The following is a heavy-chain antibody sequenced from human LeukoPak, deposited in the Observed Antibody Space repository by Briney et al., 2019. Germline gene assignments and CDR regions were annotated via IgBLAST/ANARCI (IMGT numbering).Heavy chain of an antibody. CDR3: ARGHTAVTRHFDF. Sequence: GGSLRLSCAASGFTFSSYGMHWVRQAPGKGLEWVAVISYDGSNKYYADSVKGRFTISRDNSKNTLYLQMNSLRAEDTAVYYCARGHTAVTRHFDFWGQGTLVTVSS. D-gene: IGHD4-17*01. CDR1: GFTFSSYG. CDR2: ISYDGSNK. V-gene: IGHV3-30*03. J-gene: IGHJ4*02.